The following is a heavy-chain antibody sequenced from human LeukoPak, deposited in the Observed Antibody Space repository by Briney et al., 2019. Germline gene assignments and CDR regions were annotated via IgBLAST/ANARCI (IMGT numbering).Heavy chain of an antibody. Sequence: SETLSLTCTVSGGSISVSYWSWIRQPPGKGLEWIGCIYYSGSTNYNPSLKSRVTISIDTSKNQFSLKLTSVTAADTAVYYCARAVDYDSSGFYQFDYWGQGTLVTVSS. D-gene: IGHD3-22*01. CDR3: ARAVDYDSSGFYQFDY. CDR2: IYYSGST. J-gene: IGHJ4*02. V-gene: IGHV4-59*01. CDR1: GGSISVSY.